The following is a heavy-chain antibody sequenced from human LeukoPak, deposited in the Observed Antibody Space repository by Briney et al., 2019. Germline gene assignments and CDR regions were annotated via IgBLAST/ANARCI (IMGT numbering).Heavy chain of an antibody. J-gene: IGHJ4*02. Sequence: GGSLRLSCAASGFTFSTYAMSWVRQAPGKGLEWVSAISGSGGLTLYADSVEGRFTISRDNSKNTLYLQMNSLRAEDTAVYYCAKHTLLRGYSYGFDYWGQGTLVTVSS. CDR1: GFTFSTYA. V-gene: IGHV3-23*01. CDR2: ISGSGGLT. CDR3: AKHTLLRGYSYGFDY. D-gene: IGHD5-18*01.